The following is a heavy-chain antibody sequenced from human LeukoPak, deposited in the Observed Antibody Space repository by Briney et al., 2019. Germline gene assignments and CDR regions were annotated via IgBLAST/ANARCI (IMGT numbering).Heavy chain of an antibody. V-gene: IGHV3-30*14. Sequence: GGSLRLSCAASGFTFSSFPMHWVRQAPGKGLEWVAVISYDGSSKYYTDSVKGRFTISRDNSKNTLYLQMNSLRAEDTAVYYCARGKSMYYYDSSGYPSPLQHWGQGTLVTVSS. CDR1: GFTFSSFP. CDR3: ARGKSMYYYDSSGYPSPLQH. J-gene: IGHJ1*01. CDR2: ISYDGSSK. D-gene: IGHD3-22*01.